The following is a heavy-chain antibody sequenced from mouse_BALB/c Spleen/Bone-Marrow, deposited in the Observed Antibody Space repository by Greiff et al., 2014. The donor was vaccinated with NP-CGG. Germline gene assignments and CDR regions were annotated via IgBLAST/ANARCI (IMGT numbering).Heavy chain of an antibody. Sequence: EVQVVESGADLVKPGASVKLSCTTSGLNIKDTFMHWVKQRPEQGLEWIGRIDPASGNTKYDPKFQGKATITADTSSNKVSLQLSGLTSEDTAVYYCAHDAPFTYWGQGTLVTVSA. J-gene: IGHJ3*01. CDR1: GLNIKDTF. CDR2: IDPASGNT. CDR3: AHDAPFTY. D-gene: IGHD2-3*01. V-gene: IGHV14-3*02.